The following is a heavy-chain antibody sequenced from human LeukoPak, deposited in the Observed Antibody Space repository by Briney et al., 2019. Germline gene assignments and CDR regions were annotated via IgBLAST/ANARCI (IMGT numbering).Heavy chain of an antibody. CDR3: ARYIYGYLHY. CDR1: GYTFTNYN. CDR2: INPSGGST. D-gene: IGHD5-18*01. V-gene: IGHV1-46*01. J-gene: IGHJ4*02. Sequence: ASVKVSCKASGYTFTNYNIHWVRQAPGQGLEWMGIINPSGGSTSYAQKFQGRVTMTRDTSTSTVYMELSSLRSEDTAVYYCARYIYGYLHYWGREPWSPSPQ.